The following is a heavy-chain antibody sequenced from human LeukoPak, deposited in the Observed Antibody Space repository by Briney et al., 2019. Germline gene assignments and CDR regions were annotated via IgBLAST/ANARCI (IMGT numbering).Heavy chain of an antibody. D-gene: IGHD6-19*01. CDR1: GFTFSSYG. CDR2: IWYDGSNK. V-gene: IGHV3-33*01. CDR3: ARKGAVAGDAFDI. Sequence: PGGSLRLSCAASGFTFSSYGMHWVRQAPGKGLEWVAVIWYDGSNKYYADSVKGRFTISRDNSKNTLYLQMNSLRAEDTAVYYCARKGAVAGDAFDIGGQGTMVTVSS. J-gene: IGHJ3*02.